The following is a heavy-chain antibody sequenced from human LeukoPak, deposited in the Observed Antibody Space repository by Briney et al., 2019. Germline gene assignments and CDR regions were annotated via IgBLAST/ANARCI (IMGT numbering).Heavy chain of an antibody. Sequence: GGSLRLSCAASGFTFSSYWMRWVRQAPGKGLVWVSSINSGGRSTTYADSVKGRFTISRDNAKNTLYLQMNSLRAEDTAVYYCARDRGSTFDYWGQGTLVTVSS. J-gene: IGHJ4*02. CDR3: ARDRGSTFDY. V-gene: IGHV3-74*01. D-gene: IGHD3-10*01. CDR1: GFTFSSYW. CDR2: INSGGRST.